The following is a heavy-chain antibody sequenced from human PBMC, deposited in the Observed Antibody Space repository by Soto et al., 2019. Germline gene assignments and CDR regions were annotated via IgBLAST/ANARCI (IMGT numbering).Heavy chain of an antibody. CDR1: GYTYTSYG. CDR3: ARYRHCSGDSCNYYYIMDV. CDR2: LNTYNGNT. D-gene: IGHD2-15*01. Sequence: ASVKVSCKASGYTYTSYGISWARQAPGQGLEWMGWLNTYNGNTNYAQKFQGRVTMTTDTSTSTAYIELKSLRSDDTAVYFCARYRHCSGDSCNYYYIMDVWGQGTTVTVSS. J-gene: IGHJ6*02. V-gene: IGHV1-18*01.